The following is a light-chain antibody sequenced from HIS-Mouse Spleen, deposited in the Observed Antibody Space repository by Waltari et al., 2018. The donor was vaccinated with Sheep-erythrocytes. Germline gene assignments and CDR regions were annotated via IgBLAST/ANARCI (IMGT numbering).Light chain of an antibody. Sequence: QSALTQPRSVSGSPGQSVTISCTGTSSDVGGYNYVSWYQHHPGKAPKLMIYDVSKRPSGVPDRFSGSTSGHPASLTISGLQAEDEADYYCCSYAGSYNHVFATGTKVTVL. CDR3: CSYAGSYNHV. J-gene: IGLJ1*01. V-gene: IGLV2-11*01. CDR1: SSDVGGYNY. CDR2: DVS.